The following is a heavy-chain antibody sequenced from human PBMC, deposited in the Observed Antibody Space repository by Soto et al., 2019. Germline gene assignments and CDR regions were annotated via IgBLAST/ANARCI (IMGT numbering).Heavy chain of an antibody. Sequence: SETLSLTCAVSGYSISSSNWWGWIRQPPGKGLEWIGYVYYSGSTYYNPSLKSRVTMSVDTSKNQFSLKLSSVTAVDTAVYYCARGYSGYDSKIYYYYYYMDVWGKGTTVTVSS. V-gene: IGHV4-28*01. D-gene: IGHD5-12*01. CDR3: ARGYSGYDSKIYYYYYYMDV. J-gene: IGHJ6*03. CDR1: GYSISSSNW. CDR2: VYYSGST.